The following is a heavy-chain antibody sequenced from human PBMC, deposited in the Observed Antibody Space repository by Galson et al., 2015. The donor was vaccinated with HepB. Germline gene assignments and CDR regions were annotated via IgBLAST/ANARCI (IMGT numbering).Heavy chain of an antibody. J-gene: IGHJ4*02. V-gene: IGHV3-64*01. D-gene: IGHD7-27*01. CDR3: VTEGLGIVY. CDR1: GFTFSSYA. Sequence: SLRLSCAASGFTFSSYAMHWVRQAPGKGLEYVSAISSHGGSTYYAISVKGRFTISRDNSKNTLYLQMGSLRPEDVAVYYCVTEGLGIVYWGQGTLVTVSS. CDR2: ISSHGGST.